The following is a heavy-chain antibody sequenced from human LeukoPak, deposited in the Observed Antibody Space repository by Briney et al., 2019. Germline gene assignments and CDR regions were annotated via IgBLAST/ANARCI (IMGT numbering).Heavy chain of an antibody. Sequence: GASVKVSCKASGGTFSSYAISWVRQAPGQGLEWMGGIIPIFGTANYAQKFQGRVTITTDESMSTAYMELSSLRSEDTAVYYCARGLGQAYYYYYMDVWGKGTTVTASS. CDR1: GGTFSSYA. CDR3: ARGLGQAYYYYYMDV. CDR2: IIPIFGTA. J-gene: IGHJ6*03. D-gene: IGHD3-16*01. V-gene: IGHV1-69*05.